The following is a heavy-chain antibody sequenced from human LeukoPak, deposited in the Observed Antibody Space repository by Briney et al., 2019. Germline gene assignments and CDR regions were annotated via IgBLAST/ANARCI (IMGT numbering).Heavy chain of an antibody. Sequence: GGSPRLSCAASGFTFSSYAMSWVRQAPGKGLEWVSAISGSGGSTYYADSVKGRFTISRDNSKNTLYLQMNSLRAEDTAVYYCAKDMWEFDVVVPAAIRINWFDPWGQGTLVTVSS. CDR1: GFTFSSYA. D-gene: IGHD2-2*02. CDR3: AKDMWEFDVVVPAAIRINWFDP. CDR2: ISGSGGST. J-gene: IGHJ5*02. V-gene: IGHV3-23*01.